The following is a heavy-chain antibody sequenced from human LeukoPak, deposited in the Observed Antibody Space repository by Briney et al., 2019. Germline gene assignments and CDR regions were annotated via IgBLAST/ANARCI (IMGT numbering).Heavy chain of an antibody. D-gene: IGHD1-7*01. J-gene: IGHJ5*02. CDR2: VNHSGST. CDR1: GGSFSGYY. V-gene: IGHV4-34*01. Sequence: PSETLSLTCAVYGGSFSGYYWSWIRQPPGKGLEWIGEVNHSGSTNYNPSLKSRVTISVDTSKNQFSQKLSSVTAADTAVYYCAREPLNWNYGWFDPWGQGTLVTVSS. CDR3: AREPLNWNYGWFDP.